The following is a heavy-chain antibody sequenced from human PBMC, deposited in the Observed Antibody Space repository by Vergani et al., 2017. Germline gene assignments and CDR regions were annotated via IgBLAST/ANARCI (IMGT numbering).Heavy chain of an antibody. V-gene: IGHV3-53*02. Sequence: EVQLVETGGGLIQPGGSLRLSCAASGFTVSSNYMSWVRQAPGKGLEWVSVIYSGGSTYYADSVKGRFTISRDNSKNTLYLQMNSLRAEDTAVYYCARDQTPALLAAAGLDAFDIWGQGTMVTVSS. D-gene: IGHD6-13*01. CDR3: ARDQTPALLAAAGLDAFDI. CDR1: GFTVSSNY. CDR2: IYSGGST. J-gene: IGHJ3*02.